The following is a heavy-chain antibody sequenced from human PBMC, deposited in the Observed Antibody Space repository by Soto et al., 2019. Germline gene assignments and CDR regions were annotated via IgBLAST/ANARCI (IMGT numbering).Heavy chain of an antibody. CDR3: AREGSGSYYRYYYGMDV. D-gene: IGHD1-26*01. CDR2: ISYDGSNK. J-gene: IGHJ6*02. Sequence: GGSLRLSCAASGFTFSSYAMHWVRQAPGKGLEWVAVISYDGSNKYYADSVKGRFTISRDNSKNTLYLQMNSLRAEDTAVYYCAREGSGSYYRYYYGMDVWGQGTTVTVSS. CDR1: GFTFSSYA. V-gene: IGHV3-30-3*01.